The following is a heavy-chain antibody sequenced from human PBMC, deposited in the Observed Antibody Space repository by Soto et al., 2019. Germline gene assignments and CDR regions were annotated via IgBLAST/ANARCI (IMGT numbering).Heavy chain of an antibody. D-gene: IGHD6-19*01. CDR3: AKDRRSGWFDDAFDI. V-gene: IGHV3-30*18. J-gene: IGHJ3*02. Sequence: QVQLVESGGGVVQPGRSLRLSCAAAGFTFSSYGMHWVRQAPGKGLEWVAVISYDGSNKYYADSVKGRFTISRDNSKNTLYLQMNSLRPEDTAVHYCAKDRRSGWFDDAFDIWGQGTMVTVSS. CDR1: GFTFSSYG. CDR2: ISYDGSNK.